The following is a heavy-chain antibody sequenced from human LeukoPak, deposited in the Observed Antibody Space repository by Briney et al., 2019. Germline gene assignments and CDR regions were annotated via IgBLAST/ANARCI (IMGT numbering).Heavy chain of an antibody. Sequence: SVKVSCKASGGTFSSYAISWVRQAPGQGLEWMGGIIPIFGTANYAQKFQGRVTITADESTSTAYMELSSLRSDDTAVYYCARDCSSTSCYRRCDYWGQGTLVTVSS. V-gene: IGHV1-69*13. D-gene: IGHD2-2*02. CDR2: IIPIFGTA. CDR3: ARDCSSTSCYRRCDY. CDR1: GGTFSSYA. J-gene: IGHJ4*02.